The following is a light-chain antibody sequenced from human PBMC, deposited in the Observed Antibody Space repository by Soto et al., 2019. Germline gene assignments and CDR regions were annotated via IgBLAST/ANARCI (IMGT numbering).Light chain of an antibody. Sequence: EIVMTQSPATLSLSPGETATLSCRASQSVTYNFSGYQQKPGQGPSLLIYGAFTRATAIPARFSGSGSGTEFTLTISSLQSEDFAVYYCQQYKNWPPLTFGRGTKVEIK. V-gene: IGKV3-15*01. J-gene: IGKJ4*01. CDR2: GAF. CDR3: QQYKNWPPLT. CDR1: QSVTYN.